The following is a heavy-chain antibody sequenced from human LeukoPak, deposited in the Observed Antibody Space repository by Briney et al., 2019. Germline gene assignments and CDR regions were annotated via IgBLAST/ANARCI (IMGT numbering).Heavy chain of an antibody. D-gene: IGHD3-10*01. V-gene: IGHV3-74*01. CDR2: INRDGSTT. CDR3: ARDKESGESSEIDY. J-gene: IGHJ4*02. Sequence: GGSLRLSCAASGFTFSNYWVHWVRQAPGKGLVWVSRINRDGSTTNYADSVKGRFTVSRDNAKNTLNLQMNSLGAEDTAVYYCARDKESGESSEIDYWGQGTLVTVSS. CDR1: GFTFSNYW.